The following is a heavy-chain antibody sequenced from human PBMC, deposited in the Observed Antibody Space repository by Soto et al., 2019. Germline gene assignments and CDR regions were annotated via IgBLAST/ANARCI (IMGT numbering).Heavy chain of an antibody. Sequence: EVQLVESGGGLVKPGGSLRLSCAASGFTFSSYSMNWVRQAPGEGLEWVSSISSSSSYIYYADSVKGRFTISRDNAKNSLYLQMNSLRAEDTAVYYCARDRGGAIRFDPWGQGTLVTVSS. CDR3: ARDRGGAIRFDP. CDR1: GFTFSSYS. D-gene: IGHD3-16*02. CDR2: ISSSSSYI. V-gene: IGHV3-21*01. J-gene: IGHJ5*02.